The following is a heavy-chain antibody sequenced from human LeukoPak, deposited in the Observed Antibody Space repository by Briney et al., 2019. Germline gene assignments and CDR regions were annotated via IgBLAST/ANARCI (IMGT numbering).Heavy chain of an antibody. CDR3: AKDRGWFDY. CDR2: ISYDGSNK. CDR1: GFTFSSYG. V-gene: IGHV3-30*18. D-gene: IGHD3-10*01. J-gene: IGHJ4*02. Sequence: PGGALRLSCAASGFTFSSYGMHWVRQAPGKGLEWVAVISYDGSNKYYADSVKGRFTISRDNSKNTLYLQMNSLRAEDTAVYYCAKDRGWFDYWGQGTLVTVSS.